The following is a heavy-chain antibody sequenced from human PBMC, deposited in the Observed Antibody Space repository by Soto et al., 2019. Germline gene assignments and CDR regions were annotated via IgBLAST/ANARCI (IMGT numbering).Heavy chain of an antibody. Sequence: QVQLQESGPGLVKPSETLSLTCTVSGGSVSSRSYYWSWVQQPPGKGLEWIGYLYYSGSTSYNPSLKSRVTISVDASKNQFSLKLSSVTAADTAVYYCARVVYDTRDPHRSDFWGQGTLVTVSS. CDR3: ARVVYDTRDPHRSDF. V-gene: IGHV4-61*01. D-gene: IGHD3-22*01. CDR2: LYYSGST. CDR1: GGSVSSRSYY. J-gene: IGHJ4*02.